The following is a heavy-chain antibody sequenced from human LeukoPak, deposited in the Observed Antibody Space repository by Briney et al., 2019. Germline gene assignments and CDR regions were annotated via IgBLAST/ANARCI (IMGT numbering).Heavy chain of an antibody. CDR3: ARDLTFYYYMDV. CDR1: GYTFTGYY. Sequence: ASVKVSCKASGYTFTGYYMHWVRQAPGQGLEWMGWINPNSGGTNYAQKFQGRVTMTRDTSISTAYMELSRLRSDDTAVYYCARDLTFYYYMDVWDKGTTVTVSS. V-gene: IGHV1-2*02. J-gene: IGHJ6*03. CDR2: INPNSGGT. D-gene: IGHD2-21*02.